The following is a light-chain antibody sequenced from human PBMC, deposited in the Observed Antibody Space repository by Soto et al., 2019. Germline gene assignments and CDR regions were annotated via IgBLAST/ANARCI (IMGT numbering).Light chain of an antibody. J-gene: IGLJ1*01. Sequence: QSVLTQPASVSDSPGQSITISCTGTSSDVGGSNFVSWYQQHPGKPPKLIIYDVANRPSGVSNRFSGSKSGSTASLIISRLQTEDEADYYCVSDKSSTHYVFGTGTKVTVL. CDR1: SSDVGGSNF. V-gene: IGLV2-14*03. CDR2: DVA. CDR3: VSDKSSTHYV.